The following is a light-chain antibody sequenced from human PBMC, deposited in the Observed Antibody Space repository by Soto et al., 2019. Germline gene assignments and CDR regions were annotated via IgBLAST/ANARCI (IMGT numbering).Light chain of an antibody. CDR2: DVN. V-gene: IGLV2-11*01. CDR1: GTDVGRYSY. Sequence: QSALTQPRSVSGSPGQSVTISCTGTGTDVGRYSYVSWYQHHPGKAPKLIIYDVNKRPSGVPDRFSGSKSANTASLTISGLQAEDEADYYCCSHAGGYTEVFGGGTKLTVL. J-gene: IGLJ2*01. CDR3: CSHAGGYTEV.